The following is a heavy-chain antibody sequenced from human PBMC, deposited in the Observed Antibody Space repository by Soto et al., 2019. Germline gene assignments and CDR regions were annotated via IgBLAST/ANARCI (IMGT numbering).Heavy chain of an antibody. CDR3: ARDLLSYGDYYHNTPFDY. V-gene: IGHV3-33*01. CDR2: IWYDGSNK. CDR1: GFTFSSYG. J-gene: IGHJ4*02. D-gene: IGHD4-17*01. Sequence: QVQLVESGGGVVQPGRSLRLSCAASGFTFSSYGMHWVRQAPGKGLEWVAVIWYDGSNKYYADSVKGRFTISRDNSKNTLYLQMNSLRAEDTAVYYCARDLLSYGDYYHNTPFDYWGQGTLVTVSS.